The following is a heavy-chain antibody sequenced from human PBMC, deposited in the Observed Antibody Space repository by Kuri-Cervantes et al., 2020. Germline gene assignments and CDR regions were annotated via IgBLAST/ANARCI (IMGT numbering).Heavy chain of an antibody. D-gene: IGHD2-15*01. V-gene: IGHV1-69*05. CDR1: GGTLSSYS. J-gene: IGHJ4*02. CDR2: IIPNFATA. CDR3: ARVYCSGGSCYSLDV. Sequence: SVKVSCKASGGTLSSYSISRVRQAPGQAIEWMGGIIPNFATANYVQKFQGRVTITTDESTSTAYMQLSSLRSDATAVDYCARVYCSGGSCYSLDVWGQGTLVTVSS.